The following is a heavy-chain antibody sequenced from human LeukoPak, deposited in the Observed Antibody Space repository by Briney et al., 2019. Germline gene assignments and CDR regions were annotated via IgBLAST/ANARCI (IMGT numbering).Heavy chain of an antibody. CDR2: INPNSGGT. V-gene: IGHV1-2*04. CDR1: GYTFTGYY. D-gene: IGHD6-19*01. CDR3: ARGGSSGSKVVGAFDI. J-gene: IGHJ3*02. Sequence: ASVKVSCKASGYTFTGYYMHWVRQAPGQGLEWMGWINPNSGGTNYAQKFQGWVTMTRDTSISTAYMELSRLRSDDTAVYYCARGGSSGSKVVGAFDILGQRTIGTGSS.